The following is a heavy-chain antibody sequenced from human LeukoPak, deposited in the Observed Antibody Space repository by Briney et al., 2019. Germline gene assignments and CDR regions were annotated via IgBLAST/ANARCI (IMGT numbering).Heavy chain of an antibody. CDR1: GGSLSGYY. J-gene: IGHJ5*02. D-gene: IGHD6-13*01. CDR3: ARGLPYSSSWYVFGRNWFDP. V-gene: IGHV4-34*01. Sequence: SETLSLTCAVYGGSLSGYYWSWIRQPPGKGLEWIGEINHSGSTNYNPSLKSRVTISVDTSKNQFSLKLSSVTAADTAVYYCARGLPYSSSWYVFGRNWFDPWGQGTLVTVSS. CDR2: INHSGST.